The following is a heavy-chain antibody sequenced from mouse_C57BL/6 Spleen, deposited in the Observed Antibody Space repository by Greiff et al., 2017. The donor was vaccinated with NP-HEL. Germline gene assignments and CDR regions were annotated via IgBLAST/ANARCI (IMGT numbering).Heavy chain of an antibody. J-gene: IGHJ1*03. D-gene: IGHD1-1*01. Sequence: VQLQQSGPELVKPGASVKISCKASGYAFSSSWMNWVKQRPGKGLEWIGRIYPGDGDTNYNGKFKGKATLTADKSSSTAYMQLSSLTSEDSAVYFCARDYGGYWYFDVWGTGTTVTVSS. V-gene: IGHV1-82*01. CDR1: GYAFSSSW. CDR3: ARDYGGYWYFDV. CDR2: IYPGDGDT.